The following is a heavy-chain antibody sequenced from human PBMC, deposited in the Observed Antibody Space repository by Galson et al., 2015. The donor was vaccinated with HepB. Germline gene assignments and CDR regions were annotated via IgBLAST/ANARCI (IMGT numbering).Heavy chain of an antibody. J-gene: IGHJ5*02. Sequence: SETLSLTCTVSGGSISSSSYYWGWIRQPPGKGLEWIGSIYYSGSTYYNPSLKSRVTISVDTSKNQFSLKLSSVTAADTAVYYCASRGIAFWNWFDPWGQGTLVTVSS. D-gene: IGHD6-13*01. CDR3: ASRGIAFWNWFDP. V-gene: IGHV4-39*01. CDR2: IYYSGST. CDR1: GGSISSSSYY.